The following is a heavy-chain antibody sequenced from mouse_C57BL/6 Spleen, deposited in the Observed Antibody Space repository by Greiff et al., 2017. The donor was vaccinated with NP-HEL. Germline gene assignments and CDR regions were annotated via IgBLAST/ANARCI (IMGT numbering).Heavy chain of an antibody. V-gene: IGHV3-6*01. D-gene: IGHD1-2*01. J-gene: IGHJ2*01. CDR2: ISYDGSN. CDR3: ARETTAGLDY. CDR1: GYSITSGYY. Sequence: EVQLQQSGPGLVKPSQSLSLTCSVTGYSITSGYYWNWIRQFPGNKLEWMGYISYDGSNNYNPSLKNRISITRDTSKNQFFLKLNSVTNEDTATYYCARETTAGLDYWGQGTTLTVSS.